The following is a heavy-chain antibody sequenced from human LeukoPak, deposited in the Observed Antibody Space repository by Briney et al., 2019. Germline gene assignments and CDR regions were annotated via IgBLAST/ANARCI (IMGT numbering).Heavy chain of an antibody. Sequence: GASVKVSCTGSGYTFTGYYMHWVRQAPGQGLEWMGWINPISGTTNYAQRLQGRVTVTSDTSISTVYMELSRLESDDTAVYYCVRDLMTTPTWDFDYWGQGTLVTVAS. J-gene: IGHJ4*02. CDR3: VRDLMTTPTWDFDY. D-gene: IGHD3-16*01. V-gene: IGHV1-2*02. CDR1: GYTFTGYY. CDR2: INPISGTT.